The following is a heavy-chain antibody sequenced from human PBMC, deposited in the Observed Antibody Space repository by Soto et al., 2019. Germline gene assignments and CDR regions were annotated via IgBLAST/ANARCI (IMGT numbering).Heavy chain of an antibody. Sequence: PSETLSLTCTVSGGSISMYYCSWIRQPPGKGLEWIGYIYDGGSTNYNPSLRSRVTISVDTSKKQFSLKLSSVTAADTAVYYCARSDRNWFDSWGQGTLVTVS. CDR2: IYDGGST. CDR3: ARSDRNWFDS. J-gene: IGHJ5*01. CDR1: GGSISMYY. V-gene: IGHV4-59*01.